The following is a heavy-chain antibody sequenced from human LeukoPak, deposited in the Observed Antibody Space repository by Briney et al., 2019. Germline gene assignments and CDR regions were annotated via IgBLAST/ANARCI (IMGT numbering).Heavy chain of an antibody. CDR1: GGSITSRDSS. V-gene: IGHV4-30-4*01. Sequence: SETLSLTCTVSGGSITSRDSSWSWIRQPPGKGLEWIGYINYSGSTSYNPSLKSRVTISVDTSKNQFSLKLSSVTAADTAVCYCARDKDKKGDGLDVWGQGTTVTVSS. J-gene: IGHJ6*02. CDR2: INYSGST. CDR3: ARDKDKKGDGLDV.